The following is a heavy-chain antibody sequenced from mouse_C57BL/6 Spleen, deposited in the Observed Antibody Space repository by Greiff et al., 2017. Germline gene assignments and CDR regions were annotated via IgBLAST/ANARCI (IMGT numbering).Heavy chain of an antibody. CDR2: IYYSGTI. CDR1: GISITTGNYR. D-gene: IGHD2-10*02. CDR3: ARDGGYDYDAMDY. J-gene: IGHJ4*01. V-gene: IGHV3-5*01. Sequence: VQLQQSGPGLVKPSQTVFLTCTVTGISITTGNYRWSWIRQFPGNKLEWIGYIYYSGTITYNPSLTSRTTITRDTPKNQFFLEMNSLTAEDTATYYCARDGGYDYDAMDYWGQGTSVTVSS.